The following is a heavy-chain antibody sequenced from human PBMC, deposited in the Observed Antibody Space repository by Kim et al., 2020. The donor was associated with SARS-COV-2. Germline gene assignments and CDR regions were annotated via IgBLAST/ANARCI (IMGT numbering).Heavy chain of an antibody. D-gene: IGHD6-13*01. Sequence: GESLKISCKGSGYSFTSYWIGWVRQMPGKGLEWMGIIYPGDSDTRYSPSFQGQVTISADKSISTAYLQWSSLKASDTAMYYCARQTFLRSSWYGDYYYGMDVWGQGTTVTVS. CDR3: ARQTFLRSSWYGDYYYGMDV. CDR2: IYPGDSDT. CDR1: GYSFTSYW. J-gene: IGHJ6*02. V-gene: IGHV5-51*01.